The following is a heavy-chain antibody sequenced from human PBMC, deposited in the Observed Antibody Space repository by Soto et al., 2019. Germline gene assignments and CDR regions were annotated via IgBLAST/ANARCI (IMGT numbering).Heavy chain of an antibody. V-gene: IGHV4-30-2*01. J-gene: IGHJ6*01. Sequence: SETLSLTCAVSCRSISSGGYSWSWIRQPPGKGLEWIGYIYHSGSTYYNPSLKSRVTISIDSSKNQFSLKLSSVTAADTAVYYCASARSTGMDVWGQGPTVTVSS. CDR3: ASARSTGMDV. D-gene: IGHD2-2*01. CDR1: CRSISSGGYS. CDR2: IYHSGST.